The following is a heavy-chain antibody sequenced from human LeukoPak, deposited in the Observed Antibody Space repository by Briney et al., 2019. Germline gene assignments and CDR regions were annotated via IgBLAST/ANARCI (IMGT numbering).Heavy chain of an antibody. CDR3: ARGGRAYGD. CDR1: GFTFSNYW. Sequence: GRSLRLSCAASGFTFSNYWMSWVRQAPGKGLEWVANIKQDGSEKYYVDSVKGRFTISRDNAKNSLYLQMNSLRADDTAVYYCARGGRAYGDWGQGTLVTVSS. CDR2: IKQDGSEK. D-gene: IGHD3-16*01. V-gene: IGHV3-7*04. J-gene: IGHJ4*02.